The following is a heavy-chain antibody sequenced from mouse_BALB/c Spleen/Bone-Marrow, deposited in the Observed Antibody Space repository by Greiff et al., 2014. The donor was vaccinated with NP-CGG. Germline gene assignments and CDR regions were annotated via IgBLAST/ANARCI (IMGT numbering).Heavy chain of an antibody. V-gene: IGHV1-9*01. D-gene: IGHD2-1*01. Sequence: VQLEESGAELMKPGASVKISCKASGYTFSRYWIEWVKQRPGHGLEWIREILPGSGSTNYNEKFKGKATFTADTSSNTAYMQHSSLTSEDSAVYYCARNYGNYVWFANWGQGTLVTVSA. J-gene: IGHJ3*01. CDR3: ARNYGNYVWFAN. CDR2: ILPGSGST. CDR1: GYTFSRYW.